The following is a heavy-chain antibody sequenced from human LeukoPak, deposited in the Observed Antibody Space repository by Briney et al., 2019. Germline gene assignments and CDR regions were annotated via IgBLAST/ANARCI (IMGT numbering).Heavy chain of an antibody. Sequence: SVKVSCKASGGTFSNYAISWVRQAPGRGLEWMGGIIPIFGTPDYAQKFQGRVTITTDESTSTAYMELSSLRSEDTAVYYCATPHGHLGYCSGGSCYLQLDYWGQGTLVTVSS. J-gene: IGHJ4*02. D-gene: IGHD2-15*01. CDR2: IIPIFGTP. V-gene: IGHV1-69*05. CDR1: GGTFSNYA. CDR3: ATPHGHLGYCSGGSCYLQLDY.